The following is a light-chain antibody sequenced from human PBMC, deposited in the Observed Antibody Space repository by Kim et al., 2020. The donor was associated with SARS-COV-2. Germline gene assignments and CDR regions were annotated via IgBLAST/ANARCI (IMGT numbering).Light chain of an antibody. CDR3: SSYAGTNNPYV. Sequence: SVTISCTGTSSDVGGYNYVSWYQQHPGKAPKLMIYEVTGRPSGVPKRFSGYKSGNTASLTVSGLQAEDEADYYCSSYAGTNNPYVFGTGTKVTVL. V-gene: IGLV2-8*01. CDR1: SSDVGGYNY. J-gene: IGLJ1*01. CDR2: EVT.